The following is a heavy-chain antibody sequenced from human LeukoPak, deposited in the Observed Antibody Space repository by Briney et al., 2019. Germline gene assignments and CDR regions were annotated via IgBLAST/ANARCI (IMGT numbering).Heavy chain of an antibody. V-gene: IGHV3-48*03. J-gene: IGHJ4*02. CDR3: TTLGYHLDS. CDR2: FAGSDTTK. Sequence: GGSLRLSCAASGFDFRAYEMNWVRQAPGKGLEWVAYFAGSDTTKYYADSVKGRFTISRDNAKNSLYLQMNSLRAEDTALYYCTTLGYHLDSWGQGTLVTVSS. D-gene: IGHD3-22*01. CDR1: GFDFRAYE.